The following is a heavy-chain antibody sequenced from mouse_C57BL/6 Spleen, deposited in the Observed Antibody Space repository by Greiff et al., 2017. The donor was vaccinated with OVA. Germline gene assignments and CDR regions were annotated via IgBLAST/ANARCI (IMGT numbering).Heavy chain of an antibody. CDR2: IYPSDSET. Sequence: QVQLQQPGAELVRPGSSVKLSCKASGYTFTSYWMDWVKQRPGQGLEWIGNIYPSDSETHYNQKFKDKATLTVDKSSSTAYMQLSSLTSEDSAVYCCARDYYDRNWYFDVWGTGTTVTVSS. D-gene: IGHD1-1*01. J-gene: IGHJ1*03. V-gene: IGHV1-61*01. CDR1: GYTFTSYW. CDR3: ARDYYDRNWYFDV.